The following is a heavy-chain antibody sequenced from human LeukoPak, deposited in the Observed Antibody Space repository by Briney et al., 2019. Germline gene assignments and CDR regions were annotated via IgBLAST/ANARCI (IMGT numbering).Heavy chain of an antibody. CDR1: GGSINNYF. D-gene: IGHD3-16*01. Sequence: SETLSLTRTVSGGSINNYFWSWIRQPAGKGLEWIGRIHTTRNTNYNPSLKSRVTMSLDTSKNHFSLKVSSVTAADTAVYYYARDSEGWGSGYYFYYMDVWGKGTTVTVSS. CDR2: IHTTRNT. CDR3: ARDSEGWGSGYYFYYMDV. J-gene: IGHJ6*03. V-gene: IGHV4-4*07.